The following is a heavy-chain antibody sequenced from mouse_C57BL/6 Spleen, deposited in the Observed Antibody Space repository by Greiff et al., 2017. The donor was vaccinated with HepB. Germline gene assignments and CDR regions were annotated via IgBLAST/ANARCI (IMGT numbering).Heavy chain of an antibody. CDR1: GYAFSSYW. V-gene: IGHV1-80*01. Sequence: QVQLKQSGAELVKPGASVKISCKASGYAFSSYWMNWVKQRPGKGLEWIGQIYPGDGDTNYNGKFKGKATLTADKSSSAAYMQLSSLTSEDSAVYFCARFGGTTCYAMDYWGQGTSVTVSS. CDR2: IYPGDGDT. D-gene: IGHD1-1*01. J-gene: IGHJ4*01. CDR3: ARFGGTTCYAMDY.